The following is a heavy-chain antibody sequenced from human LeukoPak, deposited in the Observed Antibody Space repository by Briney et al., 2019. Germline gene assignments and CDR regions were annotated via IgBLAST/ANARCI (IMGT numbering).Heavy chain of an antibody. J-gene: IGHJ4*02. D-gene: IGHD6-13*01. V-gene: IGHV3-23*01. CDR1: GFIFSNFA. Sequence: PGGSLRLSCAASGFIFSNFAMSWVRQAPGKGLEWVSAISGSGGTTYYAGSVKGRFTISRDDSKNTLYLQMNSLRAEDTAVYYCAKDLYSSNWEMQFDCWGQGALVTVSS. CDR3: AKDLYSSNWEMQFDC. CDR2: ISGSGGTT.